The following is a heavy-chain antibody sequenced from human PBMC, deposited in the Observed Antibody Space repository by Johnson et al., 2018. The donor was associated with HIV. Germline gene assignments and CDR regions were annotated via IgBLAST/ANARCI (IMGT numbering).Heavy chain of an antibody. CDR3: AKSGLFVMVVYAPDVFDF. Sequence: VQLVESGGGVVQPGRSLRLSCAASGFTFSSYGMHWVRQAPGKGLEWVAVISYDGSNNYYADSVKGRFTISSDNYKNTMYLQMNSLRAEDTAVYYCAKSGLFVMVVYAPDVFDFWGQGTMVTVSS. CDR2: ISYDGSNN. CDR1: GFTFSSYG. J-gene: IGHJ3*01. D-gene: IGHD2-8*02. V-gene: IGHV3-30*18.